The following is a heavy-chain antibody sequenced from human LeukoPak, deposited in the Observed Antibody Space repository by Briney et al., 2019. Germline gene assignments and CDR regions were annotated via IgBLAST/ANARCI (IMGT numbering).Heavy chain of an antibody. CDR3: AKAHSSGYLFDI. D-gene: IGHD3-22*01. J-gene: IGHJ3*02. Sequence: GGSLRLSCAASGFTFDDYAMHWVRQAPGKGLEWVSGISWNSGSIGYADSAKGRFTISRDNAKNSLYLQMNSLRAEDTALYYCAKAHSSGYLFDIWGQGTMVTVSS. CDR1: GFTFDDYA. V-gene: IGHV3-9*01. CDR2: ISWNSGSI.